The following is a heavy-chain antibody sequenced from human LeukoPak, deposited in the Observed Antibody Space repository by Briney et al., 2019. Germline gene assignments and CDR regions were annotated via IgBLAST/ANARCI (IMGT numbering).Heavy chain of an antibody. CDR1: GFTFSDYY. J-gene: IGHJ3*02. Sequence: GGSLRLSCAASGFTFSDYYMSWIRQAPGKGLEWVSYISSSSSYTNYADSVKGRFTISRDNAKNSLYLQMSSLRAEDTAVYYCARDLRGYGGYEFDAFDIWGPGTMVTVSS. D-gene: IGHD5-12*01. CDR2: ISSSSSYT. CDR3: ARDLRGYGGYEFDAFDI. V-gene: IGHV3-11*06.